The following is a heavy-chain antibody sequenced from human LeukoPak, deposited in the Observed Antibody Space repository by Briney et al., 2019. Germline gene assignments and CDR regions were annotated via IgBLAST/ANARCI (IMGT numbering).Heavy chain of an antibody. V-gene: IGHV3-30*18. D-gene: IGHD1-26*01. J-gene: IGHJ4*02. CDR2: ISYDGSNK. CDR3: AKGDTTWELPHDY. Sequence: PGGSLRLSCAGSGFTFSSYGMHWVRQAPGKGLEWVAVISYDGSNKYYADSVKGRFTISRDNSKNTLYLQMNSLRAEDTAVYYCAKGDTTWELPHDYWGQGTLVTVSS. CDR1: GFTFSSYG.